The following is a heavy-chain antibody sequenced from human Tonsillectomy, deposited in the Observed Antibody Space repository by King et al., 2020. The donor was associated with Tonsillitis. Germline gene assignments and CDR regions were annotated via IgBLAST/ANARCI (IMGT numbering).Heavy chain of an antibody. D-gene: IGHD6-19*01. J-gene: IGHJ6*02. CDR2: INPNSGGT. V-gene: IGHV1-2*02. Sequence: QLVQSGAEVKKPGASVKVSCKASGYTFTGYYMHWVRQAPGQGLEWMGWINPNSGGTNYAQKFQGRVTMTRDTSISTAYMELSRLRSDDTAVYYCARDRAVAGITDYYYYGMDVLGQGTTGTGSS. CDR3: ARDRAVAGITDYYYYGMDV. CDR1: GYTFTGYY.